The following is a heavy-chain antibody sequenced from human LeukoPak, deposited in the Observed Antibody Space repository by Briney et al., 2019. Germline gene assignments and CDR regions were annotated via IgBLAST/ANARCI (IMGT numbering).Heavy chain of an antibody. Sequence: GGSLRLSCAVSGFTFSSYWMHWVRQAPGKGLVWVSHINSDGSFTTYADSVKGRFTISRDNAKNTLYLQMNSLRVDDTAVYYCARALPSSWYFFDYWGQGALVTVSS. J-gene: IGHJ4*02. CDR2: INSDGSFT. CDR1: GFTFSSYW. D-gene: IGHD6-13*01. CDR3: ARALPSSWYFFDY. V-gene: IGHV3-74*01.